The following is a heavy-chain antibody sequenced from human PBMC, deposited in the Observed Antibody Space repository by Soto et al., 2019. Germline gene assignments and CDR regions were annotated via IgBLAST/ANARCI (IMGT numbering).Heavy chain of an antibody. CDR2: IYYSGST. CDR1: GGSFSGYY. V-gene: IGHV4-59*01. J-gene: IGHJ4*02. CDR3: ARVRGDIVVVPAAMGYFDY. Sequence: SETLSLTCAVYGGSFSGYYWSWIRQPPGKGLEWIGYIYYSGSTNYNPSLKSRVTISVDTSKNQFSLKLSSVTAADTAVYYCARVRGDIVVVPAAMGYFDYWGQGTLVTVSS. D-gene: IGHD2-2*01.